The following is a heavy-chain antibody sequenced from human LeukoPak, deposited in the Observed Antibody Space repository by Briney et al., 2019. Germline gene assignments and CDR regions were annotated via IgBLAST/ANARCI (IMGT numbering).Heavy chain of an antibody. Sequence: ASVKVSCKASGGTFSSYAISWVRQAPGQGLEWMGGIIPIFGAANYAQKFQGRVTITTDESTSTAYMELSSLRSEDTAVYYCASDIFPAEGAFDYWGQGTLVTVSS. CDR2: IIPIFGAA. D-gene: IGHD1-26*01. J-gene: IGHJ4*02. CDR3: ASDIFPAEGAFDY. CDR1: GGTFSSYA. V-gene: IGHV1-69*05.